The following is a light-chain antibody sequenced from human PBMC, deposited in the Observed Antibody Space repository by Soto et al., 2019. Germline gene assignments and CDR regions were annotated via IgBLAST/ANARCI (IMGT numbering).Light chain of an antibody. J-gene: IGKJ1*01. CDR1: QTISTY. CDR3: QQSFSTPRT. Sequence: DIQMTQSPSPLSASVGDRVTITCRASQTISTYLNWYQQKPGKAPKLLIYGASSLQSGVPSRFSGNRSGTEFTLTISSLQPEDFGTYYCQQSFSTPRTFRQGTKVDSK. V-gene: IGKV1-39*01. CDR2: GAS.